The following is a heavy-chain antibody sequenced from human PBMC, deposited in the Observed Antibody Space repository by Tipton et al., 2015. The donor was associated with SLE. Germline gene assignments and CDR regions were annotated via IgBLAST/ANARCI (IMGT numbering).Heavy chain of an antibody. CDR1: GGSISDYY. Sequence: TLSLTCTVSGGSISDYYWSWIRQPPGKGLEWIGYMFYSGGTSYPPSLSPSLASRVSISVDTSKNKFSLKLSSVTAADTAVYYCARDVGGYNTGWFPYYFDYWGQGTLVTVSS. J-gene: IGHJ4*02. V-gene: IGHV4-59*12. CDR2: MFYSGGT. CDR3: ARDVGGYNTGWFPYYFDY. D-gene: IGHD2-8*02.